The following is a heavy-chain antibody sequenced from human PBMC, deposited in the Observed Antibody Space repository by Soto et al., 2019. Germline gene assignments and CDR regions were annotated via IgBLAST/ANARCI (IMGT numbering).Heavy chain of an antibody. Sequence: PSETLSLTCAVYGGSFSGYYWSWIRQPPGKGLEWIGEINHSGSTNYNPSLKSRVTISVDTSKNQFSLKLSSVTAADTAVYYCARGSFRGGYCSSTSCHEVGWFDPWGQGTLVTVSS. CDR2: INHSGST. D-gene: IGHD2-2*03. CDR1: GGSFSGYY. J-gene: IGHJ5*02. V-gene: IGHV4-34*01. CDR3: ARGSFRGGYCSSTSCHEVGWFDP.